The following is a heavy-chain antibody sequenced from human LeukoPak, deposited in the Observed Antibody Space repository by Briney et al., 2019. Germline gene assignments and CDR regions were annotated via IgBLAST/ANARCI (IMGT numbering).Heavy chain of an antibody. CDR1: GFSFSSYG. Sequence: GGTLRLSRAPSGFSFSSYGMSWVRQAPGKGLEWVSAISGSGGRTYYADTLKGRFTISRDNSKNTLYLQMNSLRAEDTAVYYCAELGITMIGGVWGKGTTVTISS. J-gene: IGHJ6*04. CDR2: ISGSGGRT. V-gene: IGHV3-23*01. CDR3: AELGITMIGGV. D-gene: IGHD3-10*02.